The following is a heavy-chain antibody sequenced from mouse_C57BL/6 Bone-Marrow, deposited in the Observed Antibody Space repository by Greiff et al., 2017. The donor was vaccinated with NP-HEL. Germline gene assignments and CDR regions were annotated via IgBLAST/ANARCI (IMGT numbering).Heavy chain of an antibody. CDR1: EYEFPSHD. D-gene: IGHD2-2*01. CDR3: ARLYYGYDEAWFAY. CDR2: INSDGGST. V-gene: IGHV5-2*01. J-gene: IGHJ3*01. Sequence: EVQRVESGGGLVQPGESLKLSCESNEYEFPSHDMSWVRKTPEKRLELVAAINSDGGSTYYPDTMERRFIISRDNTKKTLYLQMSSLRSEDTALYYCARLYYGYDEAWFAYWGQGTLVTVSA.